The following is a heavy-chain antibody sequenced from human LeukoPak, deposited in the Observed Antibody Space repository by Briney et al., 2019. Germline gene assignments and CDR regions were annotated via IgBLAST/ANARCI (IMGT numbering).Heavy chain of an antibody. CDR2: ISSSSSHI. J-gene: IGHJ4*02. CDR3: AKGYGILTSYSPPYD. CDR1: GFTFRIYN. V-gene: IGHV3-21*01. D-gene: IGHD3-9*01. Sequence: GGSLRLSCAASGFTFRIYNMNWVRQAPGKGLEWVSSISSSSSHINYADSVKGRFTISRDDAKNSLYLQMNSLRAEDTAVYYCAKGYGILTSYSPPYDWGQGTLVTVSS.